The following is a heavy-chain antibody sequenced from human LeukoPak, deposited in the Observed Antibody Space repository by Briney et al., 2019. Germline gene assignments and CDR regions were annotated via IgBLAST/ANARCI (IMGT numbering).Heavy chain of an antibody. CDR2: INHSGST. Sequence: SETLSLTCAVYGGSFSDYYWSWIRQPPGKGLEWIGEINHSGSTNYNPSLKSRVTISVDTSKNQFSLKLSSVTAADTAVYYCARPGRRRIAVKGPVAFDIWGQGTMVTVSS. CDR3: ARPGRRRIAVKGPVAFDI. D-gene: IGHD6-19*01. J-gene: IGHJ3*02. V-gene: IGHV4-34*01. CDR1: GGSFSDYY.